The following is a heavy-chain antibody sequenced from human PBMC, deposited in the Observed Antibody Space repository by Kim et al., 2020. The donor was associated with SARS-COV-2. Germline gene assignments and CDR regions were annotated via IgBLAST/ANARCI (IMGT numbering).Heavy chain of an antibody. CDR3: ARDREAARESYTLYYSYYYMDV. CDR2: INPSGGST. V-gene: IGHV1-46*01. Sequence: ASVKVSCKASGYTFTSYYMHWVRQAPGQGLEWMGIINPSGGSTSYAQKFQGRVTMTRDTSTSTVYMELSSLRSEDTAVYYCARDREAARESYTLYYSYYYMDVWGKGTTVTVSS. D-gene: IGHD2-2*02. J-gene: IGHJ6*03. CDR1: GYTFTSYY.